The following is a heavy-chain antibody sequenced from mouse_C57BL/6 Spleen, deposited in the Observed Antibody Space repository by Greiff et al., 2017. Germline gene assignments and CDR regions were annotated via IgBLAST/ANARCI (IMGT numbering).Heavy chain of an antibody. CDR3: VRQGLPYWYFDV. CDR1: GFSFNTYA. J-gene: IGHJ1*03. D-gene: IGHD5-5*01. CDR2: IRSKSNNYAT. Sequence: EVQLVESGGGLVQPKGSLKLSCAASGFSFNTYAMNWVRQAPGKGLEWVARIRSKSNNYATYYADAVKDRFTISRDDSESMLYLQMNNLKTEDTAMDYCVRQGLPYWYFDVWGTGTTVTVSS. V-gene: IGHV10-1*01.